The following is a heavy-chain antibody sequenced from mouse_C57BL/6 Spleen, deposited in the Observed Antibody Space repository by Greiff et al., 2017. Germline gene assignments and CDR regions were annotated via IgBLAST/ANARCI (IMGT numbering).Heavy chain of an antibody. D-gene: IGHD1-1*01. Sequence: VQLQQSGPELVKPGASMKISCKASGYSFTDYNMNWVKQSNGKSLEWIGVINPNYGTTSYNQKFKGKATLTVDQSSSTAYMQLNSLTSDDSAVYYCARRVGSCMYYFDYWGQGTTLTVSS. CDR1: GYSFTDYN. J-gene: IGHJ2*01. CDR3: ARRVGSCMYYFDY. V-gene: IGHV1-39*01. CDR2: INPNYGTT.